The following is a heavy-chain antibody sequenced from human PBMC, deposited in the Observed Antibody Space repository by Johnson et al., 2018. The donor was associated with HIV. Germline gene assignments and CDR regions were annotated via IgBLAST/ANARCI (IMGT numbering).Heavy chain of an antibody. CDR3: AREPRDDNSDYFRHDAFDI. V-gene: IGHV3-66*01. J-gene: IGHJ3*02. CDR1: GFTVSSNY. CDR2: IYSGGST. D-gene: IGHD3-22*01. Sequence: VQLVESGGGLVQPGGSLRLSCAASGFTVSSNYMSWVRQAPGKGLEWVSVIYSGGSTYYADSVKGRFTISRDNSKNTLYLQMNSLRAEDTAVYYCAREPRDDNSDYFRHDAFDIWGQGTMVTVSS.